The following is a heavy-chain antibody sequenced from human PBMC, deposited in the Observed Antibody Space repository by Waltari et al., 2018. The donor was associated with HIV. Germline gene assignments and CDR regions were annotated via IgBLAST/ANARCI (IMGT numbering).Heavy chain of an antibody. CDR3: AVPRCNRANCHFAS. D-gene: IGHD1-1*01. J-gene: IGHJ4*02. CDR2: INTDGTYT. Sequence: EVRLEESGGGLVQPGGSLRLSCAASGFSFTSSWMHWVRQVPGKRPEWVSRINTDGTYTNYADAVRGRVSNSRDNAKNTLYLQMNSLKVEDTAVYFCAVPRCNRANCHFASWGQGTLVTVSS. CDR1: GFSFTSSW. V-gene: IGHV3-74*01.